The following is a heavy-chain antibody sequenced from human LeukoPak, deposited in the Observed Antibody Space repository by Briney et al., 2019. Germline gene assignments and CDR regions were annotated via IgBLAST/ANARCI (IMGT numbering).Heavy chain of an antibody. CDR3: ARNKLIRSGYWGSRVDTDY. J-gene: IGHJ4*02. CDR2: ISSSGRTI. D-gene: IGHD5-18*01. Sequence: GGSLRLPCPASGFTFSDYHMSWIRQPPGKGLEWVSYISSSGRTIYYADSVKGRFTISRDNAKNSLYLQMNSLRAEDTAVYYCARNKLIRSGYWGSRVDTDYWGQGTLVTVSS. V-gene: IGHV3-11*04. CDR1: GFTFSDYH.